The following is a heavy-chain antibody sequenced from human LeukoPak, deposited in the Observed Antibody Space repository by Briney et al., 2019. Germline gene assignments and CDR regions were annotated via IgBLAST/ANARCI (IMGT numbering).Heavy chain of an antibody. Sequence: SQTLSLTCAISGDSVFSNSAAWNWIRPSPSRGLEWLGRTCYRSKWYNDYAEYVKSRITVNPDTSKNQFSLQLHSVTPEDRAVYYCARGDAPGGIYYYAMDVWGQGTTVTVSS. D-gene: IGHD1-14*01. CDR3: ARGDAPGGIYYYAMDV. J-gene: IGHJ6*02. CDR2: TCYRSKWYN. V-gene: IGHV6-1*01. CDR1: GDSVFSNSAA.